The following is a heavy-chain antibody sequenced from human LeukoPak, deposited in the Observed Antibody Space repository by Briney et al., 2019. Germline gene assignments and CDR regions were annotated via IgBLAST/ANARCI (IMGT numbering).Heavy chain of an antibody. D-gene: IGHD2-2*02. CDR3: VRYCSSTTCYTRAVDY. V-gene: IGHV4-38-2*02. CDR2: IYHSGSA. J-gene: IGHJ4*02. Sequence: PSETLSLTSTVSGNSITSGYNWAWIRQPPGKVLEWIGSIYHSGSAYYNPSLKSRVTISVDTSKNQFSLKLSSVTAADTAVYYCVRYCSSTTCYTRAVDYWGQGTLVTVSS. CDR1: GNSITSGYN.